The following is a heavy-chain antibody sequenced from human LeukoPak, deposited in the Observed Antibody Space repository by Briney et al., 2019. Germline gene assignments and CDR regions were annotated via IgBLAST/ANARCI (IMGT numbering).Heavy chain of an antibody. CDR1: GFTFTNYA. D-gene: IGHD3-9*01. Sequence: GGSLRLSCVASGFTFTNYAMSWVRQAPGKGLEWDSAITGSDGSSYYADSVKGRFTISRDNSKNTLYLQVNSLRAEDTAVYYCAKWGDYDILTGYYVPDYWGQGTLVTVSS. CDR3: AKWGDYDILTGYYVPDY. J-gene: IGHJ4*02. V-gene: IGHV3-23*01. CDR2: ITGSDGSS.